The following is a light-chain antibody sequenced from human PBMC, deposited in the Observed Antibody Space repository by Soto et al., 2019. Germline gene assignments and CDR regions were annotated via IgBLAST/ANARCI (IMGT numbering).Light chain of an antibody. CDR2: DAS. Sequence: DIQMTQSPSTLSASVGDRVTITCRASQSISNWLAWYQQKQGKSPKLLIYDASSFESKNKSRFSGSGSGTEVTLSISSLQPDHFATYYCQQDNSYRLTFGRGNNVDIK. CDR3: QQDNSYRLT. V-gene: IGKV1-5*01. CDR1: QSISNW. J-gene: IGKJ3*01.